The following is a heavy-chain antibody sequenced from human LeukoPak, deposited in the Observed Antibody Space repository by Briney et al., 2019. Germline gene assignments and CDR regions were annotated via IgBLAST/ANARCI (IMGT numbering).Heavy chain of an antibody. D-gene: IGHD6-19*01. Sequence: ARSLRLSCAASGFTFSSYGMHWVRQAPGKGLEWVAVIWYDGSNKYYADSVKGRFTISRDNSKNTLYLQMNSLRAEDTAVYYCARSLEYSSGWYTYYFDYGGQGTLVTVS. J-gene: IGHJ4*02. CDR1: GFTFSSYG. V-gene: IGHV3-33*01. CDR3: ARSLEYSSGWYTYYFDY. CDR2: IWYDGSNK.